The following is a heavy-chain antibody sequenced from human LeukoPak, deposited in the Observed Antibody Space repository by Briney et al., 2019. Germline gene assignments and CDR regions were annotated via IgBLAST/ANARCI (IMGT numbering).Heavy chain of an antibody. CDR2: ISYDGSNK. V-gene: IGHV3-30*18. J-gene: IGHJ4*02. Sequence: RSGGSLRLSCAASGFTFSSYGMHWVRQAPGKGLEWVAVISYDGSNKYYADSVKGRFTISRDNSKNTLYLQMNSLRAEDTAVYYCAKDSSSPFDYRGQGTLVTVSS. CDR1: GFTFSSYG. CDR3: AKDSSSPFDY.